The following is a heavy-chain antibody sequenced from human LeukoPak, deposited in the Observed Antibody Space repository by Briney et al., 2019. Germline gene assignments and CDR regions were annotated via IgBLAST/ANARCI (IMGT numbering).Heavy chain of an antibody. CDR3: AKAQECSGGSCYPPYYYYGMDV. CDR1: GFTFSSYA. J-gene: IGHJ6*02. D-gene: IGHD2-15*01. Sequence: PGGSLRLSCAASGFTFSSYAMSWVRQAPGKGLEWVSAISGSGGSTYYADSVKGRFTISRDNSKNTLYLQMNSLRAEDTAVYYCAKAQECSGGSCYPPYYYYGMDVWGQGTTVTVSS. V-gene: IGHV3-23*01. CDR2: ISGSGGST.